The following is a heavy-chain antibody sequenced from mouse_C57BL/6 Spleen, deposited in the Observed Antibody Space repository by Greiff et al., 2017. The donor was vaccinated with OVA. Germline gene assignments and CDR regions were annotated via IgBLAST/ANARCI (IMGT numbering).Heavy chain of an antibody. V-gene: IGHV1-22*01. CDR1: GYTFTDYN. Sequence: VQLQQSGPELVKPGASVKMSCKASGYTFTDYNMHWVKQSHGKSLEWIGYINPNNGGTSYNQKFKGKATLTVNKSSSTAYMELRSLTSEDSAVYYCARGDYGSSWFAYWGQGTLVTVSA. CDR3: ARGDYGSSWFAY. D-gene: IGHD1-1*01. J-gene: IGHJ3*01. CDR2: INPNNGGT.